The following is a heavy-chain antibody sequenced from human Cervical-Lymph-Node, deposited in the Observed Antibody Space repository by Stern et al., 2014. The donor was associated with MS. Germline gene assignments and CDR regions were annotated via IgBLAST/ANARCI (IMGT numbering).Heavy chain of an antibody. V-gene: IGHV1-69*01. D-gene: IGHD2-8*02. CDR1: GGSFSNFT. J-gene: IGHJ4*02. Sequence: MQLVESGAELKKPGSSVKVSCKVSGGSFSNFTISWVRQAPGQGLEWMGEIIPLFGIRTYAEKFQGRVTITADESTSTAYMELRSLTSEDTAVYFCARFSGWGQGTLVTVSS. CDR3: ARFSG. CDR2: IIPLFGIR.